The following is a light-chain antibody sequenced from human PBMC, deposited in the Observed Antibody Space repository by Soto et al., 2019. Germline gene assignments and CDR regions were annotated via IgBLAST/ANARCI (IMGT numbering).Light chain of an antibody. J-gene: IGKJ4*01. CDR3: QQYRSSPPLT. V-gene: IGKV3-20*01. CDR1: QSVSNNF. Sequence: EIVLTQSPGTLSLSPGERATLSCRASQSVSNNFLAWYQQKPGQAPRLLIYGTSNRAAGIPDRFSGSGSGTDFTLPISRLEPEDFAVYYCQQYRSSPPLTFGGGTKVEIK. CDR2: GTS.